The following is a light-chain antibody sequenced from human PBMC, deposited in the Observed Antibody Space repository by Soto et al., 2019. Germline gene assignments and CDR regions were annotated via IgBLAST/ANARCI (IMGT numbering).Light chain of an antibody. CDR2: AAS. Sequence: AIRMTQSPSSFSASTGDRVTITCRASQGISSYLAWYQQKPGKAPKLLIYAASTLQSGVPSRFSGSGSGTEFTLTIRSLQPDDFATYYCQQYNSYSWTCGQGTKVDIK. CDR3: QQYNSYSWT. CDR1: QGISSY. V-gene: IGKV1-8*01. J-gene: IGKJ1*01.